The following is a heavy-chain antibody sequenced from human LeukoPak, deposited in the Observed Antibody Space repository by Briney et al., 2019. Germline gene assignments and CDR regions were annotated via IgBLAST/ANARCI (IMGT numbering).Heavy chain of an antibody. V-gene: IGHV4-34*01. CDR3: ARGAVDYDILTGFYYYYGMDV. CDR1: GGSFSGYY. D-gene: IGHD3-9*01. CDR2: INHSGGT. Sequence: ASGTLSFTCAVYGGSFSGYYWSWIRQPPGKRLEWIGEINHSGGTNYNPSLKSRVTISVDTSKNQFSLKLSSVTAADTAVYYCARGAVDYDILTGFYYYYGMDVWGQGTTVTVSS. J-gene: IGHJ6*02.